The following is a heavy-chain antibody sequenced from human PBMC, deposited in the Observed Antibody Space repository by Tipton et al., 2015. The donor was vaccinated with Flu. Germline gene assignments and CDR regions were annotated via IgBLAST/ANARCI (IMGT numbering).Heavy chain of an antibody. CDR3: ARDRIVVLNAGPAHDY. V-gene: IGHV3-66*01. J-gene: IGHJ4*02. CDR2: LYTGGGT. CDR1: GFGVSDQY. Sequence: GSLRLSCVVSGFGVSDQYFAWVRQAPGKGLEWVSVLYTGGGTTYADSVKGRFTISRDDSKNTLYLQMNSLRAEDTAVYYCARDRIVVLNAGPAHDYWGQGTLVTVSS. D-gene: IGHD2-21*01.